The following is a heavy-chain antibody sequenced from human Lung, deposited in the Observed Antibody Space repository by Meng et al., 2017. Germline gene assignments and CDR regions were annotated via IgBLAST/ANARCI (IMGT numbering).Heavy chain of an antibody. V-gene: IGHV1-46*01. CDR1: GYTFTSYY. CDR3: ERRGIQLWLRNGYYYGMDV. J-gene: IGHJ6*02. Sequence: ASVKVSCKASGYTFTSYYMHWVRQAPGQGLEWMGIINPSGGSTSYAQKFQGRVTMTRDTSTSTVYMELSRLRSEDTAVYYCERRGIQLWLRNGYYYGMDVWGQGTMVTVSS. CDR2: INPSGGST. D-gene: IGHD5-18*01.